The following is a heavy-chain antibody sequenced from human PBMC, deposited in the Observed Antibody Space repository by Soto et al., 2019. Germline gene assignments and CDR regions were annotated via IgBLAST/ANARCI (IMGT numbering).Heavy chain of an antibody. V-gene: IGHV4-4*07. CDR1: GGSISSYY. Sequence: PSETLSLTCTVSGGSISSYYRSWIRQPAGKGLEWIGRIHTSGSTNYNPSLNSRGTMSVDTSKNQFSLTLYSVTAADTAVYYCAITSSAYYYYYGMDVWGQGTTVTV. CDR2: IHTSGST. D-gene: IGHD3-3*01. J-gene: IGHJ6*02. CDR3: AITSSAYYYYYGMDV.